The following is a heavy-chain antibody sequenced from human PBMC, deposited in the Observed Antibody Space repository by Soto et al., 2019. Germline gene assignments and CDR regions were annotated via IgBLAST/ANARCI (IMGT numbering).Heavy chain of an antibody. V-gene: IGHV3-23*01. CDR1: GFTFSIYA. D-gene: IGHD1-26*01. Sequence: EVQLLESGGGLVQPGGSLRLSCAAAGFTFSIYAMSWVRQAPGKGLEWVSAISGSGGSTYYADSVKGRFTISRANSKNTRYLQMSSRRADATAVHSCAKATGSGAARGTRYYWGQGTLITVPS. CDR2: ISGSGGST. CDR3: AKATGSGAARGTRYY. J-gene: IGHJ4*02.